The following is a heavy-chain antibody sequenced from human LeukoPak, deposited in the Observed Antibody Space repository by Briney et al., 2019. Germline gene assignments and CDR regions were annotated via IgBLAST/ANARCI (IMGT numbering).Heavy chain of an antibody. CDR1: GYTLTSYD. J-gene: IGHJ4*02. D-gene: IGHD3-22*01. CDR3: ARGYYYDSSGYYAA. CDR2: MNPNSGNT. Sequence: ASVKVSCKASGYTLTSYDINWVRQATGQGLEWMGWMNPNSGNTGYAQKFQGRVTMTRNTSISTAYMELSSLRSEDTAVYYCARGYYYDSSGYYAAWGQGTLVTVSS. V-gene: IGHV1-8*01.